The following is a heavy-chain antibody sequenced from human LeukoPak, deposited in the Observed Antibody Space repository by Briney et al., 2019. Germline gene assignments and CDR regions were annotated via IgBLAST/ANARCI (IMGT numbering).Heavy chain of an antibody. CDR2: IYHSGST. D-gene: IGHD7-27*01. CDR3: ARGGLGISRGDYFCH. J-gene: IGHJ4*02. CDR1: SGSITNYY. V-gene: IGHV4-59*13. Sequence: SETLSLTRTVSSGSITNYYWSWIRQPPGKGLEWIGYIYHSGSTNYNPSLKSRVTMSVDTSKNQFSLKLNSVTPADTAVYYCARGGLGISRGDYFCHWGQGALVTVSS.